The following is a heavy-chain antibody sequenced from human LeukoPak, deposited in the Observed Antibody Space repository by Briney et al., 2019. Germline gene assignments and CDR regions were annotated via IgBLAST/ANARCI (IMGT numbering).Heavy chain of an antibody. Sequence: PSETLSLTCAVSGGSISTGAYSWSWIRQPPGKGLEWIAYIYHTGSTYYNPSLKSRVTISVDRSKNQFSLKLTSVTAADTAVYFCARGVVTDAFDIGGQGTMVTVSS. J-gene: IGHJ3*02. D-gene: IGHD4-23*01. CDR1: GGSISTGAYS. CDR2: IYHTGST. V-gene: IGHV4-30-2*01. CDR3: ARGVVTDAFDI.